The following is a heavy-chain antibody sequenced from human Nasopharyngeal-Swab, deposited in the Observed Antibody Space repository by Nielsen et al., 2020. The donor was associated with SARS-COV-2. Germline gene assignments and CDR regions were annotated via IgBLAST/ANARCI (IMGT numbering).Heavy chain of an antibody. CDR2: INPSGGRT. D-gene: IGHD4-17*01. J-gene: IGHJ4*02. CDR3: ARDFGYGDYGGGFDY. V-gene: IGHV1-46*01. Sequence: WVRQAPGQRPEWMGIINPSGGRTSYAQKFQGRVTMTRDTSTSIVYMELSSLRSEDTAVYYCARDFGYGDYGGGFDYWGQGTLVTVSS.